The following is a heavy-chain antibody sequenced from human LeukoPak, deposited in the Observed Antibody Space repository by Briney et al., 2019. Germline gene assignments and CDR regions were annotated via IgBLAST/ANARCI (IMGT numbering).Heavy chain of an antibody. CDR1: GFTVSSSS. CDR2: ISSDGNT. CDR3: ARGQEQFSSPWQWGPRRKNFYYYGMDV. J-gene: IGHJ6*02. V-gene: IGHV3-66*01. D-gene: IGHD6-19*01. Sequence: GGSLRLSCAASGFTVSSSSMNWVRLGPGKGLEWVSVISSDGNTYYADSVKGRVPISRDNSRNTLSLQMHGLRADDTAVYYCARGQEQFSSPWQWGPRRKNFYYYGMDVWGQGTTVTVSS.